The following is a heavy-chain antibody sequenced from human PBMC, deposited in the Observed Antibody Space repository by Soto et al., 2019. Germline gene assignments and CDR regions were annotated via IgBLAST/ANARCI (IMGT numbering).Heavy chain of an antibody. Sequence: QVQLVQSGAEVKKPGSSVKVSCKASGGTFSSYAISWVRQAPGQGLEWMGGIIPISGTANYAQKFQGRVTITEDESTSTAYMELSSVRSEDTAVYYCARAQGSSTSLEIYYYYYYGMDVWGQGTTVTVSS. CDR1: GGTFSSYA. J-gene: IGHJ6*02. D-gene: IGHD2-2*01. CDR2: IIPISGTA. V-gene: IGHV1-69*01. CDR3: ARAQGSSTSLEIYYYYYYGMDV.